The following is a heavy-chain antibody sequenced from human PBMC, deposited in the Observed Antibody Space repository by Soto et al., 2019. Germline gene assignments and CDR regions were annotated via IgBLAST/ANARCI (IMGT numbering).Heavy chain of an antibody. J-gene: IGHJ4*02. V-gene: IGHV3-23*01. CDR2: ISGIGHST. D-gene: IGHD1-1*01. CDR3: AKRIMSTIGHFDS. Sequence: GGSLRLSCAASGFTFSSYAMGWVRQAPGKGLEWVSSISGIGHSTYYADSVKGRFTISRDNSKNTLHLQMNGLRAEDTAVYYCAKRIMSTIGHFDSWGQGTLVTVSS. CDR1: GFTFSSYA.